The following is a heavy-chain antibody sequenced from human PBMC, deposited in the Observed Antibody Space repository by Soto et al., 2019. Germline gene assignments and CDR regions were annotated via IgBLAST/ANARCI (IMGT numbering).Heavy chain of an antibody. CDR2: IYYSGST. CDR1: GGSISSGDDF. J-gene: IGHJ6*02. V-gene: IGHV4-30-4*01. D-gene: IGHD1-20*01. CDR3: ARDRAKWKDYYYYGMDV. Sequence: QVQLQESGPGLVKPSQTLSLTCTVSGGSISSGDDFWTWIRQPPGKGLEWIGYIYYSGSTYYNPSLKSRLTKSVDTSKNQFSLKLSSVTAADTAVYYGARDRAKWKDYYYYGMDVWGQGTTVTVSS.